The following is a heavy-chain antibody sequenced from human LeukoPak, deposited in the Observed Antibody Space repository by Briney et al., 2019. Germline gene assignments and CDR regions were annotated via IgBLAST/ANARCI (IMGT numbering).Heavy chain of an antibody. D-gene: IGHD4-23*01. CDR1: GFSFSSYV. J-gene: IGHJ4*02. CDR2: ISASGGST. Sequence: GGSLRLSCAASGFSFSSYVMTWVRQAPGKGLEWVSAISASGGSTYYADSVKGRFTISRDNSKNTVYLQMNSLRAEDTAVYYCAITVVKIYWGQGTLVTVSS. V-gene: IGHV3-23*01. CDR3: AITVVKIY.